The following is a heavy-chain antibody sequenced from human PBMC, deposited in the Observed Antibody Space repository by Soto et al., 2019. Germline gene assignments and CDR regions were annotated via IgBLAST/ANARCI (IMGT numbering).Heavy chain of an antibody. Sequence: LSLSCAASGFTFSSYAMHWVRQAPGKGLEWVAVISYDGSNKYYADSVKGRFTISRDNSKNTLYLQMNSLRAEDTAVYYCAREGSGWDHDFDYWGQGTLVTVSS. V-gene: IGHV3-30-3*01. CDR2: ISYDGSNK. J-gene: IGHJ4*02. CDR1: GFTFSSYA. D-gene: IGHD6-19*01. CDR3: AREGSGWDHDFDY.